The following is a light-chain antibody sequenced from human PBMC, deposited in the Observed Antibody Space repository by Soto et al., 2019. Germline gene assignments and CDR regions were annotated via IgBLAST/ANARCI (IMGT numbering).Light chain of an antibody. Sequence: QSALTQPASVSGSPGQSITISCTGTSNDIGSYSSVSWYQQLPGKAPQLMIYDGSKRPSGVSNRFSASKSGNTASLTISGLQAEDEADYYCCSYALSSTYVFGTGTKLTVL. CDR2: DGS. V-gene: IGLV2-23*01. CDR1: SNDIGSYSS. CDR3: CSYALSSTYV. J-gene: IGLJ1*01.